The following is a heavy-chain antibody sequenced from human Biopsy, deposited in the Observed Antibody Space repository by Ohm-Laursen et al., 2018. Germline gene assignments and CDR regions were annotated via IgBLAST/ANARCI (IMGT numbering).Heavy chain of an antibody. CDR2: IYWSGDK. CDR1: GFSLSNTEVG. V-gene: IGHV2-5*01. J-gene: IGHJ4*02. Sequence: TQTLTLTRTFSGFSLSNTEVGVGWIRQPPGKALEWLALIYWSGDKRYSPSLKSRLTITKDTSKSQVVLTMTNMDPVDTATYYCAHERRWRNFDYWGQGTLVTVSS. CDR3: AHERRWRNFDY. D-gene: IGHD4-23*01.